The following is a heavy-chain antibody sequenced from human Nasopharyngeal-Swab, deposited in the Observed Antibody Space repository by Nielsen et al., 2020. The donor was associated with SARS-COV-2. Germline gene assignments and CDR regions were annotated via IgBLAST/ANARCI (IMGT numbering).Heavy chain of an antibody. D-gene: IGHD2-2*01. V-gene: IGHV4-38-2*01. CDR2: IYHSGST. J-gene: IGHJ5*02. CDR1: GYSISSGYY. Sequence: GSLRLSCAVSGYSISSGYYWGWIRQPPGKGLEWIGSIYHSGSTYYNPSLKSRVTISVDTSKNQFSLKLSSVTAADTAVYYCARIVVVPAASVRIRGWFDPWGQGTLATVSS. CDR3: ARIVVVPAASVRIRGWFDP.